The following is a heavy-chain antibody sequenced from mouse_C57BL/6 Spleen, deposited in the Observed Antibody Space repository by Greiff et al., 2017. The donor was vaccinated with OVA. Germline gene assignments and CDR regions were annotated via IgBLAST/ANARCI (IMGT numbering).Heavy chain of an antibody. J-gene: IGHJ2*01. V-gene: IGHV1-55*01. CDR2: IYPGSGST. D-gene: IGHD4-1*01. CDR1: GYTFTSYW. Sequence: QVQLQQPGAELVKPGASVKMSCKASGYTFTSYWITWVKQRPGQGLEWIGDIYPGSGSTNYNEKFKSKATLTVDTSSSTAYMQLSSLTSEDSEVYYCARDENNWDGDYWGQGTTLTVSS. CDR3: ARDENNWDGDY.